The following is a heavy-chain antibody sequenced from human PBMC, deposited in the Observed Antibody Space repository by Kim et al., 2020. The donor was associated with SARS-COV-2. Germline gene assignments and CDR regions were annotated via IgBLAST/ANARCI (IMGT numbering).Heavy chain of an antibody. CDR2: ISSSSSTI. V-gene: IGHV3-48*02. CDR3: ASIHGGGNSGRAFDI. Sequence: GGSLRLSCAASGFTFSSYSMNWVRQAPGKGLEWVSYISSSSSTIYYADSVKGRFTISRDNAKNSLYLQMNSLRDEDTAVYYCASIHGGGNSGRAFDIWGQGTMVTVSS. J-gene: IGHJ3*02. D-gene: IGHD2-21*02. CDR1: GFTFSSYS.